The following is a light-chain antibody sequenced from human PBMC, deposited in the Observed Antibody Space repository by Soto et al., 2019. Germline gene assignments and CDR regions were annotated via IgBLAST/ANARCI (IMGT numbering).Light chain of an antibody. J-gene: IGKJ1*01. CDR1: QSLLHSNGYNY. V-gene: IGKV2-28*01. CDR2: LGS. CDR3: MQALQTPWT. Sequence: FVMTQSPLSLPVTLGQPASISCRSSQSLLHSNGYNYLDWYLQKPGQSPQLLIYLGSNRASGVPDRFSGSGSGTDFTLKISRVEAEDVGVYYCMQALQTPWTFGQGTKVDIK.